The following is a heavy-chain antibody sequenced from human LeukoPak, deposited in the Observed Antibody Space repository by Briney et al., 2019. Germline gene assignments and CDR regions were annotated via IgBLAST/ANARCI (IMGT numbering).Heavy chain of an antibody. CDR3: AKERYSGFDY. J-gene: IGHJ4*02. D-gene: IGHD3-9*01. Sequence: PGRSLRLSCAASGFTFDDYAMHWVRQAPGKGLEWVSGISWNSGSIGYADSVKGRFTISRDNAKNSLYLQMNSLRAEDTALYYCAKERYSGFDYWGQGTLVTVSS. CDR2: ISWNSGSI. V-gene: IGHV3-9*01. CDR1: GFTFDDYA.